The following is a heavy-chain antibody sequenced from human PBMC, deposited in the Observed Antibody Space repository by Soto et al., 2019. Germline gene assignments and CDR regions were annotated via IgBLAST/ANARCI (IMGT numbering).Heavy chain of an antibody. D-gene: IGHD6-13*01. J-gene: IGHJ6*02. CDR2: IKSKTDGGTT. CDR1: GFTFSNAW. CDR3: TRDVSSSWYYYYGMDV. V-gene: IGHV3-15*01. Sequence: GGSLRLSCAASGFTFSNAWMSWVRQAPGKGLEWVGRIKSKTDGGTTDYAAPVKGRFTISRDDSKSIAYLQMNSLKTEDTAVYYCTRDVSSSWYYYYGMDVWGQGTTVTV.